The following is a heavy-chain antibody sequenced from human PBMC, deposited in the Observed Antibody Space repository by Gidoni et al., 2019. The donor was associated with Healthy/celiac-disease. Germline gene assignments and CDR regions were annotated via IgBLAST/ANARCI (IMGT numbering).Heavy chain of an antibody. V-gene: IGHV2-26*01. D-gene: IGHD3-3*01. CDR3: ARIGPLYDFWRFDY. CDR1: GFSLSNARMG. J-gene: IGHJ4*02. Sequence: QVTLKESGPVLVKPTETLTLTCTGSGFSLSNARMGVSWLRQPPGKALEWLAHIFSNDEKSYSKSLKSRLNNSKETSKSQVVLNMTNMDPVDTATYYCARIGPLYDFWRFDYWGQGTLVTVSS. CDR2: IFSNDEK.